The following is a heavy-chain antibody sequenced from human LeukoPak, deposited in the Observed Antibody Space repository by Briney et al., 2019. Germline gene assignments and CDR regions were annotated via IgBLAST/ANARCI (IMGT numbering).Heavy chain of an antibody. Sequence: SGGSLRLPCAASGFTFSTYWMHWVRQAPGKGLVWVSRITSDGSSTSYADSVKGRFTISRDNAKNTLYLQMNSLRADDTAVYYCARMYSSDWTHFDYWGQGTLVTVSS. V-gene: IGHV3-74*01. J-gene: IGHJ4*02. CDR2: ITSDGSST. CDR3: ARMYSSDWTHFDY. CDR1: GFTFSTYW. D-gene: IGHD6-19*01.